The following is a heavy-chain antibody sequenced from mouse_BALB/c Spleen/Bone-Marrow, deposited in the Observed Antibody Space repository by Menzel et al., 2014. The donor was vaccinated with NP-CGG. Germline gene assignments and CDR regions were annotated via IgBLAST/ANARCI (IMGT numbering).Heavy chain of an antibody. V-gene: IGHV5-17*02. CDR1: GFTFSSSG. CDR2: ISSGSSTI. D-gene: IGHD2-4*01. J-gene: IGHJ4*01. Sequence: EVKVVESGGGLVQPGGSRKLSCAASGFTFSSSGMHWVRQAPEKGLEWVAYISSGSSTIYYADTVKGRFTISRDNPKNTLFLQMTSLRSEDTAMYYCARSPYDYAAMDYWGQGTSVTVSS. CDR3: ARSPYDYAAMDY.